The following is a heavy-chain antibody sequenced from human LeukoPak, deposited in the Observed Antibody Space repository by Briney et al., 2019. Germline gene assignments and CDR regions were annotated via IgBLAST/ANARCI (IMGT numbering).Heavy chain of an antibody. CDR2: ISSSGNTI. D-gene: IGHD2-15*01. Sequence: GGSLRLSRAASGFTFSDYYMSWIRQAPGKGLEWVSYISSSGNTIYYAGSVKGRFTISRDNAENSLYLQMNSLRAEDTAVYYCAREDCSGGSCYSDRVDVWGQGTTVTVSS. CDR3: AREDCSGGSCYSDRVDV. CDR1: GFTFSDYY. J-gene: IGHJ6*02. V-gene: IGHV3-11*01.